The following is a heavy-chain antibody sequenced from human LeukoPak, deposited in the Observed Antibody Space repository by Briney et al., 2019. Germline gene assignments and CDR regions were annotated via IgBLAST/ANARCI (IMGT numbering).Heavy chain of an antibody. CDR2: IIPIFGTA. CDR3: ARSPIYSGYDWFPYYYYGMDV. CDR1: GGTFSSYA. D-gene: IGHD5-12*01. J-gene: IGHJ6*04. Sequence: SVKVSCKASGGTFSSYAISWVRQAPGQGLEWMGGIIPIFGTANYAQKFQGRVTITADKSTSTAYMELSSLRSEDTAVYYCARSPIYSGYDWFPYYYYGMDVWGKGTTVTVSS. V-gene: IGHV1-69*06.